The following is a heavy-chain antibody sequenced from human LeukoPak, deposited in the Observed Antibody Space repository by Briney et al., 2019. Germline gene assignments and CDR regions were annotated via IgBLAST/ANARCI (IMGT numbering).Heavy chain of an antibody. CDR2: IYPGDSGT. V-gene: IGHV5-51*01. CDR3: AKLGYCSGATCYSFSDN. Sequence: GESLKISCKGSGFTFTNYCIGWVRQMPGKGLEWMGIIYPGDSGTKYSPSFQGQVTISADKSISTAYLHWSSLKASDTAMYYCAKLGYCSGATCYSFSDNWGQGTLVTVSS. D-gene: IGHD2-15*01. CDR1: GFTFTNYC. J-gene: IGHJ4*02.